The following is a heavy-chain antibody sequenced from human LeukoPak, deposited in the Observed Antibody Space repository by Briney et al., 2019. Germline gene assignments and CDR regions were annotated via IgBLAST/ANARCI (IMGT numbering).Heavy chain of an antibody. CDR3: ARTAAALYMDV. CDR2: IYYSGST. J-gene: IGHJ6*03. V-gene: IGHV4-59*01. D-gene: IGHD6-13*01. Sequence: PSETLSLTCTVSGGSISSYYWSWIRQPPGKGLEWIGYIYYSGSTNYNPSLKSRVTISVDTSKNQFSLKLSSVTAADTAVYYCARTAAALYMDVWGKGTTVTVSS. CDR1: GGSISSYY.